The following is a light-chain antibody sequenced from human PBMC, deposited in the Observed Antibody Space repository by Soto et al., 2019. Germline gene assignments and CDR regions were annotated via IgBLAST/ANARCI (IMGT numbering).Light chain of an antibody. CDR1: QSVSSSF. Sequence: GWTQSEGTLAVSPGEIATRACRTSQSVSSSFLAWYQQQPGQAPRLLIYGASNRATGIPDRFSGSGSGTAFTLTISRLEPEDFAVSYCQQHVTSPRAFGQGTKVDIK. CDR2: GAS. J-gene: IGKJ1*01. V-gene: IGKV3-20*01. CDR3: QQHVTSPRA.